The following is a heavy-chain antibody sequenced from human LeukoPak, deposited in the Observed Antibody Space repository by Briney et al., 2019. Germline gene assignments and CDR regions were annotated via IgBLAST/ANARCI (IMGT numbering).Heavy chain of an antibody. V-gene: IGHV4-34*01. CDR2: INHSGST. D-gene: IGHD3-10*01. CDR3: ARGGPAAISFSGSYYMRSDYFDY. J-gene: IGHJ4*02. Sequence: PSETLSLTCAVYGGSFSGYYWSWIRQPPGKGLEWIGEINHSGSTNYNPSLKSRVTISVDTSKNQFSLKLSSVTAADTAVYYCARGGPAAISFSGSYYMRSDYFDYWGQGTLVTVSS. CDR1: GGSFSGYY.